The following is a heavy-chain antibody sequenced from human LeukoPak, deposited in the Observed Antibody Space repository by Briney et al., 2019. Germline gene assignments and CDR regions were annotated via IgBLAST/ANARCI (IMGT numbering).Heavy chain of an antibody. J-gene: IGHJ4*02. V-gene: IGHV4-59*11. Sequence: SETLSLTCTVSGDSFSSHYWSWIRQPPGEGLEWIGYIHYSGSTNSNPSLKSRVTILADTSKNQFSLKLSSVTAADTAVYYCARARRGGYNYLAVNFDYWGQGTLVTVSS. CDR3: ARARRGGYNYLAVNFDY. CDR1: GDSFSSHY. D-gene: IGHD5-24*01. CDR2: IHYSGST.